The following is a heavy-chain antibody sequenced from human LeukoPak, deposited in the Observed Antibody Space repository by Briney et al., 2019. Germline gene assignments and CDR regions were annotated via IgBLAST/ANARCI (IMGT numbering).Heavy chain of an antibody. J-gene: IGHJ5*02. CDR2: IYHSGRT. Sequence: SETLSLTCTVSGSSIISGYYCGWIRQPPGKGLEWIGSIYHSGRTFYNPSLKSRVTISVDTSKNQFSLKLSSVTAADTAVYYCARDHVSSSSDNWFDPWGQGTLVTVSS. CDR3: ARDHVSSSSDNWFDP. CDR1: GSSIISGYY. D-gene: IGHD6-6*01. V-gene: IGHV4-38-2*02.